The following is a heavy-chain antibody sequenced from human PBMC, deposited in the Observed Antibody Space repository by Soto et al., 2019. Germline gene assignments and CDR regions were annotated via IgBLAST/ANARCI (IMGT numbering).Heavy chain of an antibody. Sequence: ASVKVSCKASGGTFSSYAISWVRQAPGQGLEWMGGIIPIFGTANYAQKYQGRVTITADESTSTAYMELSSLRSEDTAVYYCASAACSGGSCYWFDPWGQGTLVTVSS. CDR3: ASAACSGGSCYWFDP. V-gene: IGHV1-69*13. CDR2: IIPIFGTA. J-gene: IGHJ5*02. CDR1: GGTFSSYA. D-gene: IGHD2-15*01.